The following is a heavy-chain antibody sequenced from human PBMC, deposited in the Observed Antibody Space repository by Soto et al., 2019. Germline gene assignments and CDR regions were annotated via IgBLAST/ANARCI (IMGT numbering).Heavy chain of an antibody. J-gene: IGHJ1*01. CDR3: ARGALPAAKRWSYFQH. CDR1: GFTFSSYA. D-gene: IGHD2-2*01. V-gene: IGHV3-30-3*01. Sequence: QVQLVESGGGVVQPGRSLRLSCAASGFTFSSYAMHWVRQAPGKGLEWVAVISYDGSNKYYADSVKGRFTISRDNSKNTLYLQMNSLRAEDTAVYYCARGALPAAKRWSYFQHWGQGTLVTVSS. CDR2: ISYDGSNK.